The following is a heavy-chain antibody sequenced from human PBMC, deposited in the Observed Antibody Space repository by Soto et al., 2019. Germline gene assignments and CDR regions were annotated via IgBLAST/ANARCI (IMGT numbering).Heavy chain of an antibody. CDR3: ARELSSGYYSAWFDP. CDR2: INAGNGNT. J-gene: IGHJ5*02. D-gene: IGHD3-22*01. CDR1: GYTFTSYA. Sequence: GASVKVSCKASGYTFTSYAMHWVRQAPGQRLEWMGWINAGNGNTKYSQKFQGRVTITRDTSAGTAYMELSSLRSEDTAVYYCARELSSGYYSAWFDPWGQGTLVTVSS. V-gene: IGHV1-3*01.